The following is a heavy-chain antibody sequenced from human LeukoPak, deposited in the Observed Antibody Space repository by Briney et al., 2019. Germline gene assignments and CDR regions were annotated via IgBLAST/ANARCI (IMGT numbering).Heavy chain of an antibody. CDR3: ARDKLGATYFDN. D-gene: IGHD1-26*01. J-gene: IGHJ4*02. Sequence: PSETLSLTCTVSGGSISSYYWSWIRQPPGKGLEWIGYIYYSGSTNYNPSLKSRVTISVDTSKNRFSLKLSSVTAADTAVYYCARDKLGATYFDNWGQGTLVTVSS. CDR1: GGSISSYY. V-gene: IGHV4-59*01. CDR2: IYYSGST.